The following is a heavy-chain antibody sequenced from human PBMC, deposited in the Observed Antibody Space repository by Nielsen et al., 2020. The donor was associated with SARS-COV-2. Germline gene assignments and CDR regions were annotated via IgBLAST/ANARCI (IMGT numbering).Heavy chain of an antibody. V-gene: IGHV1-69*06. CDR2: IIPIFGTA. CDR3: ARGDILTGYWGYYFDN. CDR1: GGTFSSYA. Sequence: SVKVSCKASGGTFSSYAISWVRQAPGQGLEWMGGIIPIFGTANYAQKFQGRVTITADKSTSTAYMELSSLRSEDTAVYYCARGDILTGYWGYYFDNWGQGTLVTVSS. D-gene: IGHD3-9*01. J-gene: IGHJ4*02.